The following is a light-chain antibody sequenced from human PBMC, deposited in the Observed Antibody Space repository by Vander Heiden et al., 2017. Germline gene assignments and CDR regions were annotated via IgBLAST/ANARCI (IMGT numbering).Light chain of an antibody. CDR3: AAWTDSLNAYV. CDR1: RSSIGSDT. J-gene: IGLJ1*01. Sequence: QSVLTQPPSASGTPGQGVTISCSGSRSSIGSDTVHWYQQLPETAPKLLIYDDNQRASGVPDRFSGSKSGTSASLAISGLQSEDEADYYCAAWTDSLNAYVFGTGTEVTVL. CDR2: DDN. V-gene: IGLV1-44*01.